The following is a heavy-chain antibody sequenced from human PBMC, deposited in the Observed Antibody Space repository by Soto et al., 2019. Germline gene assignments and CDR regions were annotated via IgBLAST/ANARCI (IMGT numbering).Heavy chain of an antibody. J-gene: IGHJ5*02. CDR1: GYSFTNDW. CDR3: ARLMVVATPAGWFDP. V-gene: IGHV5-51*01. CDR2: IYPGDSDT. D-gene: IGHD2-15*01. Sequence: GESLNISCKGSGYSFTNDWIGWVRQMPGKGLEWMGIIYPGDSDTRYSPSLQGQVTISADKSISTAYLQWSSLKASDTAMYYCARLMVVATPAGWFDPWGQGTLVTVSS.